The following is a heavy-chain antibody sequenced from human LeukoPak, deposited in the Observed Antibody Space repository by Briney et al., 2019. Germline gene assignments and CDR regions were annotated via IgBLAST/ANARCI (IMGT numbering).Heavy chain of an antibody. CDR2: INSDGSST. J-gene: IGHJ4*02. D-gene: IGHD3-3*01. Sequence: GGSLRLSCAASGFTFSSYWMHWVRQAPGKGLVWVSRINSDGSSTSYADSVKGRFTISRDNAKNTLYLQMNSLRAEDTAVYYCAGVSFTRITIFYWGQGTLVTVSS. V-gene: IGHV3-74*01. CDR1: GFTFSSYW. CDR3: AGVSFTRITIFY.